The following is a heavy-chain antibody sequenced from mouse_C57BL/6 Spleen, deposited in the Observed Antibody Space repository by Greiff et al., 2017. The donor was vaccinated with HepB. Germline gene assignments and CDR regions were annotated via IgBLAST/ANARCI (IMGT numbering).Heavy chain of an antibody. CDR2: ISSGGSYT. D-gene: IGHD1-1*01. V-gene: IGHV5-6*01. CDR3: ASRFITTVVDWYFDV. J-gene: IGHJ1*03. CDR1: GFTFSSYG. Sequence: EVQLVESGGDLVKPGGSLKLSCAASGFTFSSYGMSWVRQTPDKRLEWVATISSGGSYTYYPDSVKGRFTISRDNAKNTLYLQMSSLKSEDTAMYYCASRFITTVVDWYFDVWGTGTTVTVSS.